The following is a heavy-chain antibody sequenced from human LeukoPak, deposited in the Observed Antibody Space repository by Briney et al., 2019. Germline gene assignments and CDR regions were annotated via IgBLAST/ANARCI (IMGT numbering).Heavy chain of an antibody. J-gene: IGHJ6*02. Sequence: GRSLRLSCAASGFTFDDYAMHWVRQAPGKGLEWVSGISWNSGSIGYADSVKGRFTISRDNAKNSLYLQMNSLRAEDTALYYCAKDNEIAVAGTRDYYYYGMDVWGQGTTVTVSS. D-gene: IGHD6-19*01. CDR1: GFTFDDYA. CDR2: ISWNSGSI. CDR3: AKDNEIAVAGTRDYYYYGMDV. V-gene: IGHV3-9*01.